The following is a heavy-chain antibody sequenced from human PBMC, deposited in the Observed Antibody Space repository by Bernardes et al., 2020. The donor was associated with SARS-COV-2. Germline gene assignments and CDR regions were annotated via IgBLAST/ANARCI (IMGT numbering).Heavy chain of an antibody. CDR2: INKNGSEK. CDR1: GFTFRSYW. J-gene: IGHJ5*02. Sequence: GGSLRLSCAASGFTFRSYWMSWVCQAPGKGLEWVGKINKNGSEKYYVDSGKGRFTISRDNAKNSLYLEVNSLRADETAVYYCSRGAYMFGNDLWGQGTLVTVSS. CDR3: SRGAYMFGNDL. D-gene: IGHD3-3*02. V-gene: IGHV3-7*01.